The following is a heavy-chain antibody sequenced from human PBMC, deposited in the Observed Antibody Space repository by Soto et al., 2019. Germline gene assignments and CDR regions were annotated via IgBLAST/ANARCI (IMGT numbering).Heavy chain of an antibody. J-gene: IGHJ4*02. CDR2: VSGSGGGT. CDR3: ARIGPYCGGDCYPDFDF. V-gene: IGHV3-23*01. CDR1: GFTFNTYG. D-gene: IGHD2-21*02. Sequence: EVQLLESGGGLVQPGGSLTLSCAASGFTFNTYGMTWVRQAPGKGLERVSTVSGSGGGTYYADSVKGRFTISRVNSKNTMYLQMSNLRAEDTAVYFCARIGPYCGGDCYPDFDFWGLGTPVTVSS.